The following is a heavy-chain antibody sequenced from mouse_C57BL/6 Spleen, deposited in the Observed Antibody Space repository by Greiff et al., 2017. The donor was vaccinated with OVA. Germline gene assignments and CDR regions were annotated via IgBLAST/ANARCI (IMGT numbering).Heavy chain of an antibody. CDR1: GYTFTDYE. J-gene: IGHJ4*01. CDR3: TRGRRCGMDD. Sequence: QVQLQQSGAELVRPGASVTLSCKASGYTFTDYEMHWVKQTPVHGLEWIGAIDPGTGGTAYNQKFKGKATLTADKSSSTAYMALRSLTSEDSAVYYCTRGRRCGMDDWGQGTTVTVSS. CDR2: IDPGTGGT. V-gene: IGHV1-15*01.